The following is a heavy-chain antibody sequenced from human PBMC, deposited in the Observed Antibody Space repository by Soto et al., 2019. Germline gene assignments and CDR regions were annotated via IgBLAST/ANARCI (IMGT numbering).Heavy chain of an antibody. CDR3: ATAINYYDSQDAFDI. J-gene: IGHJ3*02. CDR2: FDPEDGET. D-gene: IGHD3-22*01. V-gene: IGHV1-24*01. CDR1: GYTLTELS. Sequence: ASVKVSCKVSGYTLTELSMHWVRQAPGKGLEWMGGFDPEDGETIYAQKFQGRVTMTEDTSTDTAYMELSSLRSEDTAVYYCATAINYYDSQDAFDIWGQGTMVTVS.